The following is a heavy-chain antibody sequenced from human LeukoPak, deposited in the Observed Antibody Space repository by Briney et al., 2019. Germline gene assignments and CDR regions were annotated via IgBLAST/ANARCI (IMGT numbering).Heavy chain of an antibody. J-gene: IGHJ4*02. V-gene: IGHV3-21*01. CDR2: ISSSSSYI. Sequence: GGSLRLSCAASGFTFSSYSMNWVRQAPGKGLEWVSSISSSSSYIYYADSVKGRFTISRDNAKNSLYLQMNSLRAEDTAVYYCARGGGACTNGLCYTDSWGQGTLVTVSS. CDR3: ARGGGACTNGLCYTDS. D-gene: IGHD2-8*01. CDR1: GFTFSSYS.